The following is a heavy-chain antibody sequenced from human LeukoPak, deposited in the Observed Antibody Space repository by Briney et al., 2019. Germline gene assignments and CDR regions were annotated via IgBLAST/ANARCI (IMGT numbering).Heavy chain of an antibody. J-gene: IGHJ4*02. CDR2: IYSGGRT. Sequence: GGSLRLSCAASGFTVSSNYMSWVRQAPGTGLEWVSVIYSGGRTYYADSVKGRFTISRDNSKNTVYLQMNSLRAEDTAVYYCARESNSGYYLSYWGQGTLVTVSS. D-gene: IGHD3-22*01. CDR1: GFTVSSNY. CDR3: ARESNSGYYLSY. V-gene: IGHV3-66*01.